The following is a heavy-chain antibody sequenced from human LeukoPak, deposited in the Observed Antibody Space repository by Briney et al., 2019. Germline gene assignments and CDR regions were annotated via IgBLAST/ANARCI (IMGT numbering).Heavy chain of an antibody. Sequence: ASVKVSCKALGYSFNGYYLHWVRHAPGQGLQWVGWINPHTGGTAYAQNFQGRVTLTRDTSVTTAFLELSGLRFDDTAIYYCARASLAYFGGMFPTRRPYDFWGQGTQVTVSP. CDR3: ARASLAYFGGMFPTRRPYDF. D-gene: IGHD3-10*01. V-gene: IGHV1-2*02. CDR1: GYSFNGYY. CDR2: INPHTGGT. J-gene: IGHJ4*02.